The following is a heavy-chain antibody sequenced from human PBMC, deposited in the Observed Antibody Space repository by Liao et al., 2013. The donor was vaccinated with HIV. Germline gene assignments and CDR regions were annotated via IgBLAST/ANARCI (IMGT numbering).Heavy chain of an antibody. CDR2: IYYSGST. CDR1: GGSISSGNYY. CDR3: ARGHWYFDL. Sequence: QVQLQESGPGLVKPSQTLSVTCIVSGGSISSGNYYWTWIRQPPGKDLEWIGYIYYSGSTNYNPSLKSRVTMSVDTSKNQFSLKLTSVSAADTAVYFCARGHWYFDLWGRGALVT. J-gene: IGHJ2*01. V-gene: IGHV4-30-4*08.